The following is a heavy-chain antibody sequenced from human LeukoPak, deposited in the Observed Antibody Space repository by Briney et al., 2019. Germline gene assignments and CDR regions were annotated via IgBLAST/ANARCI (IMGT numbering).Heavy chain of an antibody. CDR2: IWHDGNNK. CDR3: TTARGYDYVWGSHRLAFDI. Sequence: GGSLRLSCATSGFAFSTQGMHWVRQAPGKGLEWVAAIWHDGNNKYYVDSVKGRFTISRDNSKNTLYLQMNSLRAEDTAVYYCTTARGYDYVWGSHRLAFDIWGQGTMVTVSS. J-gene: IGHJ3*02. V-gene: IGHV3-33*01. D-gene: IGHD3-16*02. CDR1: GFAFSTQG.